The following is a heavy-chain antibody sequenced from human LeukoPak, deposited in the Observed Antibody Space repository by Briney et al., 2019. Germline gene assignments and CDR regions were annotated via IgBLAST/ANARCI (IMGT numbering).Heavy chain of an antibody. J-gene: IGHJ4*02. V-gene: IGHV1-18*01. CDR1: GYTFTSYG. CDR3: ATSGYYYDSSGYSY. CDR2: ISAYNGNT. D-gene: IGHD3-22*01. Sequence: ASVKVSCKASGYTFTSYGISWVRQAPGQGLEWMGWISAYNGNTNYAQKLQGRVTMTTDTSTSTAYMELRSLRSDDTAVYYCATSGYYYDSSGYSYWGQGTLVTVSS.